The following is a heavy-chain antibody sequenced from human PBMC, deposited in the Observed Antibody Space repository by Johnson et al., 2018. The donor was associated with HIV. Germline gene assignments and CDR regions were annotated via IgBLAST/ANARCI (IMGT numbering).Heavy chain of an antibody. CDR3: ARGGGRGAFDI. J-gene: IGHJ3*02. CDR2: IRYDGSNK. D-gene: IGHD3-16*01. V-gene: IGHV3-30*02. Sequence: WVAFIRYDGSNKYYADSVKGRFTISRDNAKNSLYLQMNSLRAEDTALYYCARGGGRGAFDIWGQGTMVTVSS.